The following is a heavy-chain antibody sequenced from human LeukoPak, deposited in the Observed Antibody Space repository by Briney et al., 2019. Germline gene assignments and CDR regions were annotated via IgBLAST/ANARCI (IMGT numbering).Heavy chain of an antibody. V-gene: IGHV3-23*01. J-gene: IGHJ4*02. Sequence: GGSLRLSCAASGFTFSSYAMSWARQAPGKGLEWVSAISGSGGSTYYADSVKGRFTISRDNSKNTLYLQMNSLRAEDTAVYYCAKDRPSGSYLYYFDYWGQGTLVTVSS. CDR2: ISGSGGST. CDR3: AKDRPSGSYLYYFDY. D-gene: IGHD1-26*01. CDR1: GFTFSSYA.